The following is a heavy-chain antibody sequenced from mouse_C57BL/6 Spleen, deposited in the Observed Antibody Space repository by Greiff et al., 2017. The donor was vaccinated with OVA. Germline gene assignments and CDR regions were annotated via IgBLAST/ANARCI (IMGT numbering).Heavy chain of an antibody. CDR2: IYPSDSET. V-gene: IGHV1-61*01. CDR3: AREENWYFDV. Sequence: QVQLQQPGAELVRPGSSVKLSCKASGYTFTSYWMDWVKQRPGQGLEWIGNIYPSDSETHYNQKFKDKATVTVDKSSSTAYMQLSSLTSEDSAVYYCAREENWYFDVWGTGTTVTVSS. CDR1: GYTFTSYW. J-gene: IGHJ1*03.